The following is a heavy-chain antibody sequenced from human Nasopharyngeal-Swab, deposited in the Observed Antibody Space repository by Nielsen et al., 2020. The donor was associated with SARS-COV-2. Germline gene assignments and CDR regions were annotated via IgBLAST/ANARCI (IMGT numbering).Heavy chain of an antibody. Sequence: GESLKISCAAAGFTFGSVAMNWVRQAPGKGTQWVATITDTGHGTYYADSVKGRFTISRDNPKNTLYLHMNSLRAEDSALYYCAKGYCRGAVCDYLDHWGQGTLVTVSS. CDR3: AKGYCRGAVCDYLDH. CDR1: GFTFGSVA. D-gene: IGHD2-8*02. V-gene: IGHV3-23*01. J-gene: IGHJ4*02. CDR2: ITDTGHGT.